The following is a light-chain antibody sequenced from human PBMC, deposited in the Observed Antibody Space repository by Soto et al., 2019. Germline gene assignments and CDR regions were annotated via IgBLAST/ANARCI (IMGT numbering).Light chain of an antibody. CDR1: SSNIGTNT. V-gene: IGLV1-44*01. Sequence: QSVLTQSPSASGTPGQRVTISCSGSSSNIGTNTVNWYQQLPGTAPNLLIYTNNQRPSGVPDRFSGSKSGTSASLAISGLLSEDEADYYCAVWDDSLNGPVFGGGTQLTVL. CDR3: AVWDDSLNGPV. J-gene: IGLJ7*01. CDR2: TNN.